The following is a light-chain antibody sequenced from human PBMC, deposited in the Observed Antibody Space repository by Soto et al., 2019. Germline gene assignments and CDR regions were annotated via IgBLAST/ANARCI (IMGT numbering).Light chain of an antibody. J-gene: IGLJ1*01. CDR1: SSNIGAGYD. CDR3: HSYDSSLNAYV. CDR2: GNI. Sequence: QSALTQPPSVSGAPGQRVTISCTGSSSNIGAGYDVQWYQQLPRTAPKLLIYGNINRPSGVPDRFSGSKSGTSASLAITGLQAEDEADYYCHSYDSSLNAYVFGTGTKVTVL. V-gene: IGLV1-40*01.